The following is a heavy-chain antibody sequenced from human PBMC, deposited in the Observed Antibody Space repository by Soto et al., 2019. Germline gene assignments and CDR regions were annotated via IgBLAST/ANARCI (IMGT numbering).Heavy chain of an antibody. CDR3: ARGKGIGWYESSDY. D-gene: IGHD6-19*01. CDR1: GFTVSISY. J-gene: IGHJ4*02. V-gene: IGHV3-53*01. CDR2: IYRDGSK. Sequence: EVQLVESGGGLIQPGESLRLSCAASGFTVSISYMSWVRQAPGKGLEWVSTIYRDGSKYYADSVEGRFTISRDNSKNTLYLQMNSLRAEDTATYYCARGKGIGWYESSDYWGQGTLVTVSS.